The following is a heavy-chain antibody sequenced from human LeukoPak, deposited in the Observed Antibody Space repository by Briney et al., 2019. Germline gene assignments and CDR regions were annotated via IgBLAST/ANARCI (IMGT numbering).Heavy chain of an antibody. CDR3: ARGQYQLLGVMDTVITAFDI. V-gene: IGHV1-69*13. Sequence: PLASVKVSCKASGGTFSSYGISWVRQAPGQGLEWMGGIIPIFDTANYAQKFQGRVTITADESTSTAYMELSSLRSEDTAVYYCARGQYQLLGVMDTVITAFDIWGQGTMVTVSS. D-gene: IGHD2-2*01. CDR2: IIPIFDTA. J-gene: IGHJ3*02. CDR1: GGTFSSYG.